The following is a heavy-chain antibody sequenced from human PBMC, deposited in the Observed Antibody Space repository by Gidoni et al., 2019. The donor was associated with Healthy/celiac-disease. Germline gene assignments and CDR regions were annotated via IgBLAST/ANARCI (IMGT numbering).Heavy chain of an antibody. CDR2: IIPIFGTA. J-gene: IGHJ6*03. D-gene: IGHD6-19*01. CDR3: ARDGGWLENYYYYMDV. Sequence: GSSVKVSCKASGGTFSSYAISWVRQAPGQGLAWMGGIIPIFGTANYAQKFQGRVTITADKSTSTAYMELSSLRSEDTAVYYCARDGGWLENYYYYMDVWGKGTTVTVSS. V-gene: IGHV1-69*06. CDR1: GGTFSSYA.